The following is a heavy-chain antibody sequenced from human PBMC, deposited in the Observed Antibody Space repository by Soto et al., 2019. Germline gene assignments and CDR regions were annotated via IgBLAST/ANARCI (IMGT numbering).Heavy chain of an antibody. CDR2: IYYSGST. CDR3: ARAAVRGGFDY. D-gene: IGHD4-17*01. Sequence: QVQLQESGPGLVKPSQTLSLTCTVSGGSISSGGYYWSWIRQHPGKGLEWIGYIYYSGSTYYNPSLKCRVTMSVDTSKNQFSLQLSSVTAADTAVYYCARAAVRGGFDYWGQGTLVTVSS. V-gene: IGHV4-31*03. J-gene: IGHJ4*02. CDR1: GGSISSGGYY.